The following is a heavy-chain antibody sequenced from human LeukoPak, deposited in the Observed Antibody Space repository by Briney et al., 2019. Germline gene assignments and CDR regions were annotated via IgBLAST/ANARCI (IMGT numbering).Heavy chain of an antibody. V-gene: IGHV1-69*04. CDR1: GGTFSSYA. CDR2: IIPILGIA. CDR3: ARDGVLRFSQTYYYYGMDV. D-gene: IGHD3-3*01. Sequence: ASVKVSCKASGGTFSSYAISWVRQAPGQGLEWMGRIIPILGIANYAQKFQGRVTITADKSTSTAYMELSSLRSEDTAVYYCARDGVLRFSQTYYYYGMDVWGQGTTVTVSS. J-gene: IGHJ6*02.